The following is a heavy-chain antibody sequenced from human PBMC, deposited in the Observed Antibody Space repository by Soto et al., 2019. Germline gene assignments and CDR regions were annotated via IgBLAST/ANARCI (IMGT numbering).Heavy chain of an antibody. CDR3: ARAPLALYHGMHV. CDR1: GYTFTGYY. V-gene: IGHV1-2*04. CDR2: INPNSGGT. Sequence: ASVKVSCKASGYTFTGYYMHWVRQAPGQGLEWMGWINPNSGGTNYAQKFQGWVTMTRDTSISTAYMELSRLRSDDTAVYYCARAPLALYHGMHVCGQGTTVTVSS. J-gene: IGHJ6*02.